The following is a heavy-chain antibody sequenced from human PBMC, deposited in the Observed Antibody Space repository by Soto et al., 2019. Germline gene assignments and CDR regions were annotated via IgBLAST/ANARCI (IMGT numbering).Heavy chain of an antibody. CDR3: AKATATGGGAFEI. D-gene: IGHD2-8*02. J-gene: IGHJ3*02. CDR1: GFICSSYD. CDR2: ILVGGST. Sequence: GGSLRLSCAVSGFICSSYDMSWVRQAPGKGLEWVSTILVGGSTHYEDSVKGRFTISRDTSKNTVYLQMISLTAGDTAVYYCAKATATGGGAFEIYGQGTMVTVPS. V-gene: IGHV3-23*01.